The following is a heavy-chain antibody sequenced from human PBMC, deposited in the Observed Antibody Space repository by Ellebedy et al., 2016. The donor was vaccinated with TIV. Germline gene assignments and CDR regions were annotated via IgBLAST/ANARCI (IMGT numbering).Heavy chain of an antibody. Sequence: GESLKISCKGSGYSFTIYWIAWVRQMPGKGLEWMGIISPGGSDTRYSPSFQGQVTISADKSISTAYLQWSSLKASDTAMYYCARHGGTAMVRGGFDYWGQGTLVTVSS. V-gene: IGHV5-51*01. D-gene: IGHD3-10*01. CDR1: GYSFTIYW. CDR3: ARHGGTAMVRGGFDY. J-gene: IGHJ4*02. CDR2: ISPGGSDT.